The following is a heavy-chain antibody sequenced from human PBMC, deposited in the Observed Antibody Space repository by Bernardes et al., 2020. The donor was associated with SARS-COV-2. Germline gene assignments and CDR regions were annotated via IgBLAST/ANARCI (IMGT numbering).Heavy chain of an antibody. CDR1: GGTFSSYA. CDR2: IIPIFGTA. D-gene: IGHD5-18*01. CDR3: ARGGYSYGSYPPLGAGATPWRPYYYYGMDV. V-gene: IGHV1-69*13. Sequence: SVKVSCKASGGTFSSYAISWVRQAPGQGLEWMGGIIPIFGTANYAQKFQGRVTITADESTSTAYMELSSLRSEDTAVYYCARGGYSYGSYPPLGAGATPWRPYYYYGMDVWGQGTTVTVSS. J-gene: IGHJ6*02.